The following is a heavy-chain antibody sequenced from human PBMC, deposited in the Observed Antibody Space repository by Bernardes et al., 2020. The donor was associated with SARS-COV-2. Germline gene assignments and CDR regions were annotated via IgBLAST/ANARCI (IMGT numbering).Heavy chain of an antibody. J-gene: IGHJ6*02. CDR3: ASGLRYFDWLLYIQESFSGYYYGMDV. CDR1: GYTFTSYY. CDR2: INPSGGST. Sequence: ASVKVSCKASGYTFTSYYMHWVRQAPGQGLEWMGIINPSGGSTSYAQKFQGRVTMTRDTSTSTVYMELSSLRSEDTAVYYCASGLRYFDWLLYIQESFSGYYYGMDVWGQGTTVTVSS. D-gene: IGHD3-9*01. V-gene: IGHV1-46*01.